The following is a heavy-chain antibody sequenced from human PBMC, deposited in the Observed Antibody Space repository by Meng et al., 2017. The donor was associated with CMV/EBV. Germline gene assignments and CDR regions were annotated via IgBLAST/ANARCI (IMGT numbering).Heavy chain of an antibody. V-gene: IGHV3-66*02. Sequence: GESLKISCAASGFTVSSNYMSWDRQAPGKGLEWVSVIYSGGSTYYADSVKGRFTISRDNSKNTLYLQMNSLRAEDTAVYYCARAAMVRGGLYWGQGTLVTVSS. J-gene: IGHJ4*02. CDR2: IYSGGST. D-gene: IGHD3-10*01. CDR3: ARAAMVRGGLY. CDR1: GFTVSSNY.